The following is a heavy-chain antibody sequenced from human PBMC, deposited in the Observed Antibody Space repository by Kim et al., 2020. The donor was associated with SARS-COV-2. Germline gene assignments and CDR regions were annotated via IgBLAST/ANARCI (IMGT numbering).Heavy chain of an antibody. D-gene: IGHD6-13*01. V-gene: IGHV3-23*01. J-gene: IGHJ6*02. CDR3: APEAAAGTKDYYYYGMDV. Sequence: GRFTISRDNSKNTLYLQMNSLRAEDTAVYYCAPEAAAGTKDYYYYGMDVWGQGTTVTVSS.